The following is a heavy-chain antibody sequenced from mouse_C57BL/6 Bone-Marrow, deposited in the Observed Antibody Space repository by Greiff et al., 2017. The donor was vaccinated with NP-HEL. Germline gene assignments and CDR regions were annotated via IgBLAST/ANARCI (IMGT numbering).Heavy chain of an antibody. J-gene: IGHJ1*03. CDR2: INPNYGTT. CDR1: GYSFTDYN. D-gene: IGHD2-5*01. CDR3: ERDYSNIYWYLDD. Sequence: EVQLQQSGPELVKPGASVKISCTASGYSFTDYNMNWVKQSHGKSLEWIGVINPNYGTTSYNQKFKGKATLTVDQSSSTAYMQLNSLTSEDSAVYYCERDYSNIYWYLDDWGKGTTVTVSS. V-gene: IGHV1-39*01.